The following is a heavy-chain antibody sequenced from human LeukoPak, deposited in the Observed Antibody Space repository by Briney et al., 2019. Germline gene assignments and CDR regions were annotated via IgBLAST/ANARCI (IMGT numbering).Heavy chain of an antibody. CDR1: GFTFTDYY. CDR2: ISVSGGTR. V-gene: IGHV3-11*04. Sequence: KAGGSLRLSCAASGFTFTDYYMSWIRQAPGRGLEWVSYISVSGGTRYYADSVKGRFTISRDNAKNSLYLRMNSLRAEDTAVYYCAKFIGSGHYYFDYWGQGTLVTVSS. D-gene: IGHD3-22*01. J-gene: IGHJ4*02. CDR3: AKFIGSGHYYFDY.